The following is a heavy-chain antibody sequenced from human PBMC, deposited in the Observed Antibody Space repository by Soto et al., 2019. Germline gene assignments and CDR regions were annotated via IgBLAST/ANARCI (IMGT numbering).Heavy chain of an antibody. V-gene: IGHV3-73*01. Sequence: PGGSLRLSCAASGFTFSGSAMHWVRQASGKGLEWVGRIRSKANSYATAYAASVKGRFTISRDDSKNTAYLQMNSLKTEDTAVYYCTRRILYCSSTSCPTFDIWGQGTMVTVSS. CDR2: IRSKANSYAT. CDR3: TRRILYCSSTSCPTFDI. J-gene: IGHJ3*02. CDR1: GFTFSGSA. D-gene: IGHD2-2*01.